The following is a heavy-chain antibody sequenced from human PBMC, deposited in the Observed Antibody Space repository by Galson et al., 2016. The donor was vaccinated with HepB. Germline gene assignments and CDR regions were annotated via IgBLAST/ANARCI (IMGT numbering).Heavy chain of an antibody. CDR1: GFTFRNYD. Sequence: SLRLSCAVSGFTFRNYDIHWVRQAPGKGLEWVAVVSSDGSNQYYVDSAKGRFTISRDNSKNTLYLQINSLRLDDTAVYYCAKDAGGYCSSSRCYKSAFDIWGHGTLVIVSS. D-gene: IGHD2-2*01. CDR3: AKDAGGYCSSSRCYKSAFDI. CDR2: VSSDGSNQ. V-gene: IGHV3-30*18. J-gene: IGHJ3*02.